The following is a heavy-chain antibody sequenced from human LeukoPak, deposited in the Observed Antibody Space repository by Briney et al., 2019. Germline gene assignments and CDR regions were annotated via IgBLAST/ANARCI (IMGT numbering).Heavy chain of an antibody. J-gene: IGHJ5*02. CDR1: GGSFSGYY. D-gene: IGHD3-10*01. V-gene: IGHV4-34*01. CDR2: INHSGST. CDR3: ARGLAYYYGSGSLKFRWFDP. Sequence: SETLSLTCAVYGGSFSGYYWSWIRQPPGKGLEWIAEINHSGSTNYNPSLKSRVTISVDTSKNQFSLKLSSVTAADTAVYYCARGLAYYYGSGSLKFRWFDPWSQGSLVTVSS.